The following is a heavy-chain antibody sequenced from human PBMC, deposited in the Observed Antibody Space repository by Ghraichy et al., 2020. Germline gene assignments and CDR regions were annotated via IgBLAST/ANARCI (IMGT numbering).Heavy chain of an antibody. D-gene: IGHD6-13*01. CDR1: GFSFSDHS. J-gene: IGHJ2*01. Sequence: GGSLRLSCEGSGFSFSDHSMIWVRLTPRKALEWVSYITGSSITIFYTDSVKGRFTISRDNAKNSLYLQMNSLRAEDTAVYYCARLPLPRRAGVGGWYIDLWGRGPLVSVAS. V-gene: IGHV3-48*01. CDR3: ARLPLPRRAGVGGWYIDL. CDR2: ITGSSITI.